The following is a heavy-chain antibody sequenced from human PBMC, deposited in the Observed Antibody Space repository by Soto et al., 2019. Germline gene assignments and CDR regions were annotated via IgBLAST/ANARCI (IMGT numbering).Heavy chain of an antibody. CDR3: ASPDCSSTSCQGYYYYGMDV. J-gene: IGHJ6*02. V-gene: IGHV1-3*01. CDR2: INAGNGNT. CDR1: GYTFTSYA. D-gene: IGHD2-2*01. Sequence: GASVKVSCKASGYTFTSYAMHWVRQAPGQRLEWMGWINAGNGNTKYSQKFQGRVTITRDTSASTAYMELSSLRSEDTAVYYCASPDCSSTSCQGYYYYGMDVWGQGTTVTVSS.